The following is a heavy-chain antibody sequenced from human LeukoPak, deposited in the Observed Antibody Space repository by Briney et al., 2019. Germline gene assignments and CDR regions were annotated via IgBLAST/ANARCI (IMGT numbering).Heavy chain of an antibody. D-gene: IGHD3-22*01. V-gene: IGHV3-21*01. J-gene: IGHJ4*02. Sequence: KPGGSLRLSCAASGFTFSAYSMYWVRQAPGKGLEWVSSISGSSSYIYYADSVKGRFTISRDNAKNSLYLQMNSLRAEDTAVYYCARGSDYYDSSAYYYLDYWGQGTLVTVSS. CDR3: ARGSDYYDSSAYYYLDY. CDR1: GFTFSAYS. CDR2: ISGSSSYI.